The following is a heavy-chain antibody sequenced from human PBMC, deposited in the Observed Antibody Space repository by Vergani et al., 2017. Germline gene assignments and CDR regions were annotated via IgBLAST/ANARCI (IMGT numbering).Heavy chain of an antibody. CDR2: INWNGGST. CDR3: ARVGRYCSSTSCYADYYYYMDV. Sequence: VQLVESGGGVVQPGRSLRLSCAASGFTFSSYAMHWVRQAPGKGLEWVSGINWNGGSTGYADSVKGRFTISRDNAKNSLYLQMNSLRAEDTAVYYCARVGRYCSSTSCYADYYYYMDVWGKGTTVTVSS. D-gene: IGHD2-2*01. V-gene: IGHV3-20*04. CDR1: GFTFSSYA. J-gene: IGHJ6*03.